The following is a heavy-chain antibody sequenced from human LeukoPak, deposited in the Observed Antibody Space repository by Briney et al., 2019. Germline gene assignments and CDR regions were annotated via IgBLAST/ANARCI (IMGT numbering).Heavy chain of an antibody. CDR2: IKGDGSDI. Sequence: GGSLRLSCSASGLTFSTYAIHWVRQDAGKVLEWVASIKGDGSDIYYVDSVKGRFTISRDNTRSSLFLQMSSLRGDDTAVYYCARDQWRLFDYWGQGTLVTFSS. CDR3: ARDQWRLFDY. D-gene: IGHD2-21*02. J-gene: IGHJ4*02. V-gene: IGHV3-7*04. CDR1: GLTFSTYA.